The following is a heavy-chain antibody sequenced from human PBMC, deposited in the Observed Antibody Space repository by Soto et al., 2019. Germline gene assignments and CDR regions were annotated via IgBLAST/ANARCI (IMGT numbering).Heavy chain of an antibody. CDR2: ISYDGSNK. J-gene: IGHJ4*02. V-gene: IGHV3-30*18. Sequence: PGGSLRLSCAASGFTFSSYGMHWVRQAPGKGLEWVAVISYDGSNKYYADSVKGRFTISRDNSKNTLYLQMNSLRAEDTAVYYCAKVPLRIAVAGPFDYWGQGTLVTVS. D-gene: IGHD6-19*01. CDR1: GFTFSSYG. CDR3: AKVPLRIAVAGPFDY.